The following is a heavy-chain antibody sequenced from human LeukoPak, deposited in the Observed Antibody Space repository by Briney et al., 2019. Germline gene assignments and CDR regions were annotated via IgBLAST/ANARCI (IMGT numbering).Heavy chain of an antibody. CDR3: ARGIESYGDYGY. CDR2: MYNSGST. CDR1: GGSISGSY. Sequence: SETLSLTCTVPGGSISGSYWSWIRQPQGKGLEWIAYMYNSGSTNYNPSLKSRVTISIDTSKNQFSLKLSSLTAADTAIYYCARGIESYGDYGYSGQGTLVTVSS. J-gene: IGHJ4*02. V-gene: IGHV4-59*01. D-gene: IGHD4-17*01.